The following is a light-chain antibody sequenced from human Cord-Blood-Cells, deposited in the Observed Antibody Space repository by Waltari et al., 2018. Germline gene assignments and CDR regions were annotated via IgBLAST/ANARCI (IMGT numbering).Light chain of an antibody. J-gene: IGLJ3*02. CDR1: SSDVGSYNL. CDR2: EGS. CDR3: CSYAGSSNWV. V-gene: IGLV2-23*01. Sequence: QSALTQPASVSGSPGQSITISCTGTSSDVGSYNLVSWYQQHPGKAPKLMIYEGSKRPSGVSNPFSSSKSGNTASLTISWLQAEDEADYYCCSYAGSSNWVFGGGTKLTVL.